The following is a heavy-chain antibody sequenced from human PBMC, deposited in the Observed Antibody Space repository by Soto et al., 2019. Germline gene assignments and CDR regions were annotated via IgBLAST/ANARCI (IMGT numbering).Heavy chain of an antibody. J-gene: IGHJ4*02. CDR3: AKRRGAGGTFDY. CDR1: GFTFSSYA. D-gene: IGHD1-26*01. CDR2: VSIGGST. Sequence: EGSLRLSCAASGFTFSSYAMGWVRQGPGKGLEWVAVVSIGGSTHYADSVRGRFTISRDNSKNTLSLQMNNLTAEDTAVYFCAKRRGAGGTFDYWGEGVLVTVSS. V-gene: IGHV3-23*01.